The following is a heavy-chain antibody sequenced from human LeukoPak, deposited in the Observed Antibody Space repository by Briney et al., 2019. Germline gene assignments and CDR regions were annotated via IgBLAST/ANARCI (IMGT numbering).Heavy chain of an antibody. CDR3: ARDAIAYSSSLYYYYGMDV. V-gene: IGHV3-30-3*01. CDR1: GFTFSSYA. Sequence: PGGSLRLSCAASGFTFSSYAMHWVRQAPGKGLEWVAVISYDGSNKYYADSVKGRFTISRDNSKNTLYLQMNSLRAEDTAVYYCARDAIAYSSSLYYYYGMDVWGQGTTVTVSS. J-gene: IGHJ6*02. D-gene: IGHD4-4*01. CDR2: ISYDGSNK.